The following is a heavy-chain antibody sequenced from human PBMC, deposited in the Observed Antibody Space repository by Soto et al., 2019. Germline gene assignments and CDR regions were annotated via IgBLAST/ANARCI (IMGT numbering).Heavy chain of an antibody. CDR3: ARFSIVATISERYYYYGMDV. CDR1: GGTFSSYA. CDR2: IIPIFGTA. Sequence: ASVKVSCKASGGTFSSYAISWVRQAPGQGLEWMGGIIPIFGTANYAQKFQGRVTITADESTSTAYMELSSLRSEDTAVYYCARFSIVATISERYYYYGMDVWGQGTTVTVSS. V-gene: IGHV1-69*13. J-gene: IGHJ6*02. D-gene: IGHD5-12*01.